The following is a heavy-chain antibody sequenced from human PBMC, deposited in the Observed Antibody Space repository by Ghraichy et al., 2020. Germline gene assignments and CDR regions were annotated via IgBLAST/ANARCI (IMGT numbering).Heavy chain of an antibody. D-gene: IGHD3-3*01. J-gene: IGHJ4*02. CDR1: GGSISSYY. CDR2: IYYSGST. CDR3: GSWRRGEGFEN. V-gene: IGHV4-59*01. Sequence: SQTLSLTCTVSGGSISSYYWSWIRQPPGKGLEWIGYIYYSGSTNYNPSLKSRVTISVDTSKNQFSLKLSSVTAADTAVYYCGSWRRGEGFENWGQGTLVTVSS.